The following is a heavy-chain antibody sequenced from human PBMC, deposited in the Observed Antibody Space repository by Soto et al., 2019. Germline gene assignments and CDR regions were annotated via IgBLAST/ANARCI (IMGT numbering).Heavy chain of an antibody. CDR2: ISYDGSNK. D-gene: IGHD1-26*01. V-gene: IGHV3-30*18. J-gene: IGHJ4*02. Sequence: PGGSLRLSCAASGFTFSSYGMHWVRQAPGKGLEWVAVISYDGSNKYYADSVKGRFTISRDNSKNTLYLQMNSLRAEDTAVYYCAKALGATPIKDYWGQGTLVTVSS. CDR3: AKALGATPIKDY. CDR1: GFTFSSYG.